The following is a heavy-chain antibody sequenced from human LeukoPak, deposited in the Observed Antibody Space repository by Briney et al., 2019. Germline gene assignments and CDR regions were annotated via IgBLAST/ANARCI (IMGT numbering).Heavy chain of an antibody. CDR3: ARVEASGYDYGAFDY. J-gene: IGHJ4*02. D-gene: IGHD5-12*01. CDR2: IKQDGSAK. Sequence: GGSLRLSCAASGFTFSNAWMSWVRQAPGKELQWVANIKQDGSAKYYVDSVKGRFTISRDNAKNSLYLQMNSLRAEDTAVYYCARVEASGYDYGAFDYWGQGTLVTVSS. CDR1: GFTFSNAW. V-gene: IGHV3-7*01.